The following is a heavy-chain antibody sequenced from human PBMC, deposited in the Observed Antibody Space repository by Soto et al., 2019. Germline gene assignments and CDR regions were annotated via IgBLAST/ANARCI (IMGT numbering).Heavy chain of an antibody. J-gene: IGHJ4*02. CDR2: INPNSGGT. CDR3: ARDLRRSAYITTVVTPGY. D-gene: IGHD4-17*01. V-gene: IGHV1-2*04. CDR1: GYTFTGYY. Sequence: QVQLVQSGAEVKKPGASVKVSCKASGYTFTGYYMHWVRQAPGQGLEWMGWINPNSGGTNYAQKFQGWVTMTRDTSISTAYMELSRLKSDDTAVYYCARDLRRSAYITTVVTPGYWGQGTLVTVSS.